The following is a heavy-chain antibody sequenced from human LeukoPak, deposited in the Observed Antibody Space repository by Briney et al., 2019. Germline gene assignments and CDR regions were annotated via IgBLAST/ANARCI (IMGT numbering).Heavy chain of an antibody. CDR3: ARHENGDGYNVYFDY. D-gene: IGHD5-24*01. CDR1: GGSISNYY. V-gene: IGHV4-59*01. CDR2: IYYSGST. J-gene: IGHJ4*02. Sequence: PSETLSLTCTVSGGSISNYYWSWIRQPPGKGLEWIGYIYYSGSTNYNPSLKSRVTISVDTSKNQFSLKLTSVTAADTAVYYCARHENGDGYNVYFDYWGQGTLVTVSS.